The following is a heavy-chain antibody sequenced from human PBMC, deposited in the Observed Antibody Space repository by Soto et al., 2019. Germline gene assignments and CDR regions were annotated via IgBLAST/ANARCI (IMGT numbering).Heavy chain of an antibody. D-gene: IGHD2-15*01. J-gene: IGHJ4*02. CDR1: GYSFTSYW. V-gene: IGHV5-51*01. CDR2: IYPGDSDT. Sequence: GESRKSYCRRSGYSFTSYWIGWVRQMPGKGLEWMGIIYPGDSDTRYSPSFQGQVTTSADKSISTAYLQWSSLKASDTAMYYCARQYCSGGSCYGFDYWGQGTLVTVSS. CDR3: ARQYCSGGSCYGFDY.